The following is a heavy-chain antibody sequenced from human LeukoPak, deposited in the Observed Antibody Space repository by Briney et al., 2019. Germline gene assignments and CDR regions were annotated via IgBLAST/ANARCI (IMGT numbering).Heavy chain of an antibody. V-gene: IGHV3-48*04. CDR1: GFTFSSYS. Sequence: GGSLRLSCAASGFTFSSYSMNWVRQAPGKGLEWVSYISSSSSTIYYADSVKGRFTISRDNAKNSLYLQMNSLRAEDTAVYYCARDLGYCGGDCLFDYWGQGTLVTVSS. D-gene: IGHD2-21*02. CDR3: ARDLGYCGGDCLFDY. J-gene: IGHJ4*02. CDR2: ISSSSSTI.